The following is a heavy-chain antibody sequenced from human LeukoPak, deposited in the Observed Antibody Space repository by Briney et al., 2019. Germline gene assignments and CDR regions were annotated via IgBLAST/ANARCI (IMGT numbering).Heavy chain of an antibody. CDR1: GFTFSSYG. J-gene: IGHJ2*01. Sequence: PGRSLRLSCAASGFTFSSYGMHWVRQAPGKGLEWVAVISYDGSNKYYADSVKGRFTISRDNSKNTLYLQMNSLRAEDTAVYYCAKDPPCSECLYWYFDLWGRGTLVTVSS. D-gene: IGHD3-3*01. CDR3: AKDPPCSECLYWYFDL. CDR2: ISYDGSNK. V-gene: IGHV3-30*18.